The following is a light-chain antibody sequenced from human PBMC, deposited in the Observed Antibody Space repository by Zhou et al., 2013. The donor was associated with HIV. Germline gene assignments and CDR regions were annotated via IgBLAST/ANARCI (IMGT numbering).Light chain of an antibody. J-gene: IGKJ1*01. V-gene: IGKV1-5*03. CDR1: QSISSY. CDR3: QQYNSFSCT. CDR2: QAS. Sequence: DIQMTQSPSSLSASVGDRVTITCRASQSISSYLNWYQQKPGKAPNLLIYQASILQSGVPSRFSGSGSGTEFTLTISSLQPDDFATYYCQQYNSFSCTFGQGTKVEIK.